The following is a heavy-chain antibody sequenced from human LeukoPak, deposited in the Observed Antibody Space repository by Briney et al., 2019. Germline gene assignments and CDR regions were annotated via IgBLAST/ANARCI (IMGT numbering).Heavy chain of an antibody. D-gene: IGHD1-26*01. Sequence: GASVKVSCKASGYNFSSYFIHWVRQAPGQGLEWMGIINSRSGGTSYAQKFQGRVTMTRDTSTSTVYMELSSLRSEDTAVYYCARDNSGGIYYISPWDIWGQGTMVTVSS. CDR3: ARDNSGGIYYISPWDI. J-gene: IGHJ3*02. CDR1: GYNFSSYF. V-gene: IGHV1-46*01. CDR2: INSRSGGT.